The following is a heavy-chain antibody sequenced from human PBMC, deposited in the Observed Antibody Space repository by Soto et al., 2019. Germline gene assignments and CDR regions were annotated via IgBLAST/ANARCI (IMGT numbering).Heavy chain of an antibody. D-gene: IGHD2-2*01. Sequence: GASVKVSCKASGYTFSSYGISWVRQAPGQGLEWMGWISAYNGNTNYAQRLQGRVTMTTDASTSTAYMELRSLRSDDTAVYYCARIIGYCSSTSCPRYFDKWGQGTLVTVSS. CDR3: ARIIGYCSSTSCPRYFDK. V-gene: IGHV1-18*01. CDR2: ISAYNGNT. CDR1: GYTFSSYG. J-gene: IGHJ4*02.